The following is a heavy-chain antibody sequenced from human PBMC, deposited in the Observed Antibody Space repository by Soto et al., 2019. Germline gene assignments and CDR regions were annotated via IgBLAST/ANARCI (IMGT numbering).Heavy chain of an antibody. CDR3: ARDGLVAGSHDF. D-gene: IGHD6-19*01. Sequence: GSLRLSCAASGVIFINYGIHLFRQAPGKGLEWVALIWYDGSNKYYADSVKGRFIVSRDNTNNTVYLQLNSLTADDTAVYYCARDGLVAGSHDFWGPGTLVTVSS. V-gene: IGHV3-33*01. CDR2: IWYDGSNK. J-gene: IGHJ4*02. CDR1: GVIFINYG.